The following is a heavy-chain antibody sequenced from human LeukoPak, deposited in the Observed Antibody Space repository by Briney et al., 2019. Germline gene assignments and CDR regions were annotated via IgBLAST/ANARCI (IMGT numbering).Heavy chain of an antibody. V-gene: IGHV4-34*01. CDR3: ARATPGNSGYYS. Sequence: PSETLSLTCAVYGGSFSGYYWSWIRQPPGKGLEWIGEINHSGSTNYNPSLKSRITISVDTSKNQFSLKLSSVTAADTAVYYCARATPGNSGYYSWGQGTLVTVSS. J-gene: IGHJ4*02. D-gene: IGHD5-12*01. CDR1: GGSFSGYY. CDR2: INHSGST.